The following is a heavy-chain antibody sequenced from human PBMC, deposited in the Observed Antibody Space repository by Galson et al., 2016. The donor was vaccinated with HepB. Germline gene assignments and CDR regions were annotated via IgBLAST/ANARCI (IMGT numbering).Heavy chain of an antibody. V-gene: IGHV3-23*01. CDR1: GFTFSTYA. CDR2: ISGSGGST. CDR3: AKGSAATSYYYGMDR. D-gene: IGHD2-15*01. J-gene: IGHJ6*02. Sequence: SLRLSCAASGFTFSTYAMSWVRQAPGKGLEWAADISGSGGSTNYADSMKGRFTISRDNSKNTLYRQMNSLRVEDTAVYYRAKGSAATSYYYGMDRWGQGTTVTVSS.